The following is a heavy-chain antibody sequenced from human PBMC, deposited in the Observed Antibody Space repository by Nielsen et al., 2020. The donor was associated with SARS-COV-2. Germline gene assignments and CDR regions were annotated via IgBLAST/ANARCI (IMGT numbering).Heavy chain of an antibody. D-gene: IGHD2-15*01. J-gene: IGHJ6*02. CDR3: ARDPRESRGNYYYYYGMDV. Sequence: WVRQAPGQGLEWMGGIIPIFGTANYAQKFQGGVTITADESTSTAYMELSSLRSEDTAVYYCARDPRESRGNYYYYYGMDVWGQGTTVTVSS. V-gene: IGHV1-69*01. CDR2: IIPIFGTA.